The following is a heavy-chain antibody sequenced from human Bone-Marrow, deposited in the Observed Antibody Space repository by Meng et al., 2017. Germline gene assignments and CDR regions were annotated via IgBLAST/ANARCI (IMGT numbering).Heavy chain of an antibody. CDR3: ARNKPPITMVRGVIGGFDY. Sequence: SETLSLTCTVSGGSISSSSYYWGWIRQPPGKGRGWIGSIYYSGSTYYNPSLKSRVTKSVDTSKNQFSLKRSSVTAADTAVYYCARNKPPITMVRGVIGGFDYWGQGTLVTVSS. V-gene: IGHV4-39*07. CDR2: IYYSGST. D-gene: IGHD3-10*01. J-gene: IGHJ4*02. CDR1: GGSISSSSYY.